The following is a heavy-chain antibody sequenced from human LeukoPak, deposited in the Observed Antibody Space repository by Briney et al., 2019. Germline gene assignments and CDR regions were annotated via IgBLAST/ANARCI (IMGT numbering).Heavy chain of an antibody. Sequence: PGRSLRLSCAASGFTFSSYWMSWVRQAPGKGLEWVANIKQDGSEKYYVDSVKGRFTISRDNAKNSLYLQMNSLRAEDTAVYYCARDLDGYYYDSSGYYYLNYYYMDVWGKGTTVTVSS. V-gene: IGHV3-7*01. D-gene: IGHD3-22*01. CDR1: GFTFSSYW. CDR2: IKQDGSEK. CDR3: ARDLDGYYYDSSGYYYLNYYYMDV. J-gene: IGHJ6*03.